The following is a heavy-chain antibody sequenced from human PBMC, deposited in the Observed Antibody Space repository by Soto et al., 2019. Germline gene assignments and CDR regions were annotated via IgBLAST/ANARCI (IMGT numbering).Heavy chain of an antibody. CDR1: GFTFSSYS. CDR2: ISSSSSTI. Sequence: GGSLRLSCAASGFTFSSYSMNLVRKAPGKGLEWVSYISSSSSTIYYADSVKGRFTISRDNAKNSLYLQMNSLRAEDTAVYYCARGPTVTTSVYYYMDVWGKGTTVTVSS. J-gene: IGHJ6*03. CDR3: ARGPTVTTSVYYYMDV. V-gene: IGHV3-48*01. D-gene: IGHD4-4*01.